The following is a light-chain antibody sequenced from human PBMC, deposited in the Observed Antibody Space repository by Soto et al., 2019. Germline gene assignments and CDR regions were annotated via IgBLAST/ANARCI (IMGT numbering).Light chain of an antibody. CDR2: GAS. CDR3: QQYGSSYPWT. CDR1: QSVGSD. Sequence: EIVMTQSPATLSVSPGERATLSCRASQSVGSDLAWYQQKPGQAPRLLIYGASRRATGIPDRFSGSGSGTDFTLTIRRLEPEDFAVYYCQQYGSSYPWTFGQGTKVDIK. V-gene: IGKV3-20*01. J-gene: IGKJ1*01.